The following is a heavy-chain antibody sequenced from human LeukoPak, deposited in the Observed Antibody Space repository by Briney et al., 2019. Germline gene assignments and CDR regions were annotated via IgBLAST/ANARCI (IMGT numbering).Heavy chain of an antibody. V-gene: IGHV1-69*06. D-gene: IGHD3-22*01. Sequence: SVKVSCKASGGTFSSYAISWVRQAPGQGLEWMGGIIPIFGTANYAQKFQGRVTITADKSTSTAYMELSSLRSEDTAVYYCAGEEKYYYDSSGPFQHWGQGTLVTVSS. CDR1: GGTFSSYA. CDR2: IIPIFGTA. J-gene: IGHJ1*01. CDR3: AGEEKYYYDSSGPFQH.